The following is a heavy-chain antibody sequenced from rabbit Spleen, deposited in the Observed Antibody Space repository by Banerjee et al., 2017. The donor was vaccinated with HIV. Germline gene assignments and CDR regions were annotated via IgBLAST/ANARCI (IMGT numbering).Heavy chain of an antibody. Sequence: QSLEESGGDLVKPGASLTLTCIASGVSFSGNSYMCWVRQAPGKGLEWIACIAGSSSGFTYSATWAKGRFTCSKTSSTTVTLQMTSLTVADTATYFCARDYDTDGYAGYGYAWAFDPWGPGTLVTVS. CDR3: ARDYDTDGYAGYGYAWAFDP. D-gene: IGHD6-1*01. CDR2: IAGSSSGFT. CDR1: GVSFSGNSY. V-gene: IGHV1S40*01. J-gene: IGHJ2*01.